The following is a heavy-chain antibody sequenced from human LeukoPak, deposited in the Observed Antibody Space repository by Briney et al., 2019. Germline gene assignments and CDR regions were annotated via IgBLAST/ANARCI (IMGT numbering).Heavy chain of an antibody. V-gene: IGHV4-30-4*02. J-gene: IGHJ6*02. CDR2: IYYSGST. CDR1: GGSISSGDYY. CDR3: ARDTVRGYDFWSGYRYGMDV. Sequence: SETLSLTCTVSGGSISSGDYYWSWNRQPPGKGLEWIGYIYYSGSTYYNPSLKSRVTISVDTSKNQFSLKLSSVTAADTAVYYCARDTVRGYDFWSGYRYGMDVWGQGTTVTVSS. D-gene: IGHD3-3*01.